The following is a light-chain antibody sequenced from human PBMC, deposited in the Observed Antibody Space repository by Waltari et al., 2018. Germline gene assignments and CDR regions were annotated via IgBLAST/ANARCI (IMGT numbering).Light chain of an antibody. V-gene: IGKV3D-7*01. Sequence: EIVMTQSPTTVSLSPGAGANLSCRASQSVSGGYLSWYQQKPGQAPRLLIYGTSTRATGVPARFSGSGSGTDFTLTISNLQPDDFAVYYCQQDFNLPFTFGPGTKVEIK. CDR1: QSVSGGY. CDR2: GTS. CDR3: QQDFNLPFT. J-gene: IGKJ3*01.